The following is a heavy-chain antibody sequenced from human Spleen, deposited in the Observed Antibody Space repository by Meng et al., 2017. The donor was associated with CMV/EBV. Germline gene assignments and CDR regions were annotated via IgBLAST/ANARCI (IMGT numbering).Heavy chain of an antibody. D-gene: IGHD3-9*01. CDR1: GFTFSSYS. V-gene: IGHV3-23*01. Sequence: GGSLRLSCAASGFTFSSYSMNWVRQAPGKGLEWVSSVTGSGGTTYYADSVKGRFSISRDNSKHTLYLHMSSLRAEDTALYYCAKASNYDILTVGTWFDPWGQGTLVTVSS. CDR3: AKASNYDILTVGTWFDP. J-gene: IGHJ5*02. CDR2: VTGSGGTT.